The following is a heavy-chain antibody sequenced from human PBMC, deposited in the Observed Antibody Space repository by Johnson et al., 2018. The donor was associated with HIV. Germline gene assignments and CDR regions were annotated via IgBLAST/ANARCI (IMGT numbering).Heavy chain of an antibody. J-gene: IGHJ3*02. CDR3: ARGEMATNPRVVAFDS. CDR2: IYSGGST. D-gene: IGHD5-24*01. CDR1: GLTFSSYW. Sequence: VQLVESGGGLVQPGGSLRLSCAASGLTFSSYWMSWVRQAPGRGLEWVSVIYSGGSTYYADSVEGRFTISRDTSKNTVYLQMNSLTREDTAVYYCARGEMATNPRVVAFDSWGQGTMVTVSS. V-gene: IGHV3-66*02.